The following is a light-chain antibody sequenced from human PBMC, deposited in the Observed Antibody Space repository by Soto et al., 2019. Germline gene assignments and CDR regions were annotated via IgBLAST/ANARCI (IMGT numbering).Light chain of an antibody. V-gene: IGKV1-5*03. Sequence: DIQMTQSPSTLSASVGDRVTITCRASQSISSWLSWYQQKPGKAPKLLIYKPSSLESGLPSRFSGSGSGTEFTVTISSLQPDDFATYYCQQYNSYPLTFGGGTKVEIK. CDR3: QQYNSYPLT. CDR2: KPS. J-gene: IGKJ4*01. CDR1: QSISSW.